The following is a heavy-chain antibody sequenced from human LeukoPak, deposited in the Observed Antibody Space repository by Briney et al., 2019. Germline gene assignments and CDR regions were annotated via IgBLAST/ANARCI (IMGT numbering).Heavy chain of an antibody. D-gene: IGHD2-2*02. Sequence: SQTLSLTCTVSGGSISSGDYYWSWIRQPPGKGLEWIGYIYYSGSTYYNPSLKSRVTISVDTSKNQFSLKLSSVTAADTAVYYCARGARYCSSTSCYTGIDYWGQGTLVTVSS. V-gene: IGHV4-30-4*08. CDR2: IYYSGST. J-gene: IGHJ4*02. CDR3: ARGARYCSSTSCYTGIDY. CDR1: GGSISSGDYY.